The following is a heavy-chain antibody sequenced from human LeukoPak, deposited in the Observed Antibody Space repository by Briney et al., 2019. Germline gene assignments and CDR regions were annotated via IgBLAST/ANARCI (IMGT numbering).Heavy chain of an antibody. CDR3: AKGSYYDILTGYPPLVY. V-gene: IGHV3-23*01. D-gene: IGHD3-9*01. CDR1: GFTFSSYA. J-gene: IGHJ4*02. CDR2: ISGSGGST. Sequence: GGSLRLSCAASGFTFSSYAMSWVRQAPGKGLEWVSAISGSGGSTYYADSVKGRFTISRDNSKNMLYLQMNSLRAEDTAVYYCAKGSYYDILTGYPPLVYWGQGTLVTVSS.